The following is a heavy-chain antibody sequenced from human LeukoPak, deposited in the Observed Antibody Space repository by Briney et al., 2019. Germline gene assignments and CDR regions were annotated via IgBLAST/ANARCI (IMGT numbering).Heavy chain of an antibody. D-gene: IGHD4-17*01. CDR2: ISYDGSNK. CDR1: GFTFSSYG. J-gene: IGHJ4*02. Sequence: GGSLRLSCAASGFTFSSYGMHWVRQAPGKGLEWAAVISYDGSNKYYADSVKGRFTISRDNSKNTLYLQMNSLRAEDTAVYYCAKGAFKKRLYGDCIDYWGQETLVTVSS. CDR3: AKGAFKKRLYGDCIDY. V-gene: IGHV3-30*18.